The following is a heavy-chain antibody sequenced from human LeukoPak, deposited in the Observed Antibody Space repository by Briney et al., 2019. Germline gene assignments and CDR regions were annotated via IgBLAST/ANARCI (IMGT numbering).Heavy chain of an antibody. CDR3: ARAQQLVLDGWSHAFDI. D-gene: IGHD6-13*01. CDR2: IYYSGST. Sequence: SQTLSLTCTVSGGSISSGDYYWSWIRQPPGKGLEWIGYIYYSGSTYYNPSLKSRVTISVDTSKNQFSLKLSSVTAADTAVYYCARAQQLVLDGWSHAFDIWGQGTMVTVSS. J-gene: IGHJ3*02. V-gene: IGHV4-30-4*08. CDR1: GGSISSGDYY.